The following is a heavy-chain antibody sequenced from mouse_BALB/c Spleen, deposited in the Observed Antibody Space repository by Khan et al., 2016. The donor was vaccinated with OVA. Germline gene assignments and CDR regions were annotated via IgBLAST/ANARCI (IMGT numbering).Heavy chain of an antibody. Sequence: VQLQQSGAELGRPGSSVKLSCKTSGFTFTSYGIKWVKQRPGQGLEWIGYIYPGNGYTVYNDKFQGKATLTSDTSASTAYMQFRSLPSEDSAIYVWATAYYRDSIDYWGHGTTLTVSS. D-gene: IGHD2-14*01. J-gene: IGHJ2*01. CDR3: ATAYYRDSIDY. V-gene: IGHV1S134*01. CDR2: IYPGNGYT. CDR1: GFTFTSYG.